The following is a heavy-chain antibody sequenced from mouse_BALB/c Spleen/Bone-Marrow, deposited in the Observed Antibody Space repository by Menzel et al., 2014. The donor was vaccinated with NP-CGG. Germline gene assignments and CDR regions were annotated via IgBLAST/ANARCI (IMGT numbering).Heavy chain of an antibody. J-gene: IGHJ3*01. Sequence: EVKVEESGGGLVQPGESLKLSCESNEYEFPSRDMSWVRKTPEKRLELVAAINSDGGSTYYPDTMERRFIISRDNSKKTLYLQMSSLRSEDTAFYYCARHGDYYGSSLFAYWGQGTLVTVSA. CDR3: ARHGDYYGSSLFAY. CDR1: EYEFPSRD. D-gene: IGHD1-1*01. CDR2: INSDGGST. V-gene: IGHV5-2*03.